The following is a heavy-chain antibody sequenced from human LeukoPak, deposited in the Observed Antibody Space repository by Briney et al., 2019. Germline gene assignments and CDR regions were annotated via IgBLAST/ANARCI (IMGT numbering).Heavy chain of an antibody. V-gene: IGHV4-31*03. CDR2: IYYSGST. CDR3: ARAGCSGGSCYSRRYFQH. CDR1: GGSISSSSYY. Sequence: SGTLSLTCTVSGGSISSSSYYWGWIRQHPGKGLEWIGYIYYSGSTYYNPSLKSRVTISVDTSKNQFSLKLSSVTAADTAVYYCARAGCSGGSCYSRRYFQHWGQGTLVTVSS. D-gene: IGHD2-15*01. J-gene: IGHJ1*01.